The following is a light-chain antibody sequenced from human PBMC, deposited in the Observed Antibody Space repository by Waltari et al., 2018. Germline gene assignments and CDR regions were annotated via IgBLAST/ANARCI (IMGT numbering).Light chain of an antibody. CDR3: MQALQTSIT. V-gene: IGKV2-28*01. J-gene: IGKJ5*01. CDR2: FGS. Sequence: EIVLTQSPLSLPVPLGEPASISCTSSQSLLHSNGYAYLDWYVQRPGLPPRLLIYFGSYRASGVPDRFSGSGSVTDFTLKISKVEAEDVGVYYCMQALQTSITFGQGTRLEIK. CDR1: QSLLHSNGYAY.